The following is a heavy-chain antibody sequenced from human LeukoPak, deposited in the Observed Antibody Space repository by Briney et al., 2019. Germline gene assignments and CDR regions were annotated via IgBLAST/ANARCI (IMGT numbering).Heavy chain of an antibody. CDR1: GFTFSSYS. V-gene: IGHV3-21*01. CDR3: ARESRRDIVVVVAAIWFDP. D-gene: IGHD2-15*01. J-gene: IGHJ5*02. Sequence: GGSLRLSCAASGFTFSSYSMNWVRQAPGKGPEWVSSISSSSSYIYYADSVKGRFTISRDNAKNSLYLQMSSLRAEDTAVYYCARESRRDIVVVVAAIWFDPWGQGTLVTVSS. CDR2: ISSSSSYI.